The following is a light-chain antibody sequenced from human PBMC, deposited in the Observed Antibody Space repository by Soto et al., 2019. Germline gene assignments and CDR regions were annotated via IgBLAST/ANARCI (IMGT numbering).Light chain of an antibody. CDR3: QQYDAYSLT. J-gene: IGKJ1*01. CDR1: QNVNFN. V-gene: IGKV3-15*01. CDR2: GVS. Sequence: EILMTQSPATLSVSPVERSTLSCRASQNVNFNVARYQQKPGQAPSLLISGVSTRASGVPPRFSGSGSGTEFTLTISSLQPDDVATYYCQQYDAYSLTFGQGTKVDIK.